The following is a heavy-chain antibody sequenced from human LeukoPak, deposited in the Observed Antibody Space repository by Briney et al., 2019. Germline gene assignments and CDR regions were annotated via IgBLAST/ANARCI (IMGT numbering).Heavy chain of an antibody. CDR1: GFTFSSYG. D-gene: IGHD6-13*01. J-gene: IGHJ4*02. CDR3: ARDSSSWLTYFDY. CDR2: ISYDGSNK. Sequence: AGGSLRLSCAASGFTFSSYGMHWVRQAPGKGLEWVAVISYDGSNKYYADSVKGRFTISRDNSKNTLYLQMNSLRAEDTAVYYCARDSSSWLTYFDYWGQGTLVTVSS. V-gene: IGHV3-30*03.